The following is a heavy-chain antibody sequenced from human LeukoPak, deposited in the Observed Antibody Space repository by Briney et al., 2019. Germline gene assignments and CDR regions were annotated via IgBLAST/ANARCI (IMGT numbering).Heavy chain of an antibody. J-gene: IGHJ4*02. D-gene: IGHD5-12*01. V-gene: IGHV4-59*01. CDR1: GGSMSSYY. Sequence: SETLSLTCTVSGGSMSSYYWSWIRQPPGKGLEWIGYIYQNGRTNYNPSLKSRVTISVDTSKNHFSLNLTSVTAADTAVYFCAREDRNGNSGYAIGDWGQGILVTVSS. CDR3: AREDRNGNSGYAIGD. CDR2: IYQNGRT.